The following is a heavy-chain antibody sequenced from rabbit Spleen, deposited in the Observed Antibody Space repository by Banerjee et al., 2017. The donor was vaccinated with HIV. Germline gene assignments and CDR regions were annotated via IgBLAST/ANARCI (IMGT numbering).Heavy chain of an antibody. J-gene: IGHJ6*01. CDR3: ARDTGTSFSTYGMDL. CDR1: GFSFSSSFW. CDR2: INAYSGTHT. Sequence: LQESGGDLVKPEGSLTLACTASGFSFSSSFWVCWVRQAPGKGLEWIACINAYSGTHTYYASWAKGRFTISKTSSTTVTLQMTSLTVADTATYFCARDTGTSFSTYGMDLWGPGTLVTVS. D-gene: IGHD8-1*01. V-gene: IGHV1S45*01.